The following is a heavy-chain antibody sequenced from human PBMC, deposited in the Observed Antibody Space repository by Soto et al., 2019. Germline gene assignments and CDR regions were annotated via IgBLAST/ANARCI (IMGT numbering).Heavy chain of an antibody. D-gene: IGHD2-21*02. J-gene: IGHJ2*01. V-gene: IGHV3-53*02. Sequence: EVQLVETGGGLIQPGGSLRLSCAASGFTVSSNYMSWVRQAPGKGLEWVSVIYSGGSTYYADSVKGRFTISRDNSKNTLYLQMNSLRAEDTAVYYCARAGPYIVVVTANYGYFDLWGRGTLVTVSS. CDR2: IYSGGST. CDR1: GFTVSSNY. CDR3: ARAGPYIVVVTANYGYFDL.